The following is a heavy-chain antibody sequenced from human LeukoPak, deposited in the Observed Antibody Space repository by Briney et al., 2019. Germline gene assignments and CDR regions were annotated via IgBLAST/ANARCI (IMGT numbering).Heavy chain of an antibody. D-gene: IGHD3-10*01. CDR2: IYTSGST. V-gene: IGHV4-61*02. J-gene: IGHJ4*02. Sequence: SETLSLTCTVSGGSISSGSYYWSWIRQPAGKGLEWIGRIYTSGSTNYNPSLKSRVTISVDTSKNQFSLKLSSVTAADTAVYYCAREDLSGSYYNYPDYFDYWGQGTLVTVSS. CDR1: GGSISSGSYY. CDR3: AREDLSGSYYNYPDYFDY.